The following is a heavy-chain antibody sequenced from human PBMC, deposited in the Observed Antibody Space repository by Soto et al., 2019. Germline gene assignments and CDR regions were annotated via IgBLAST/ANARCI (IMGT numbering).Heavy chain of an antibody. V-gene: IGHV1-8*01. Sequence: QVQLVQSGAEVKKPGASVKVSCKASGFTVTNFDINWVRQATGQGIEWMGWMNLNSGNTGYAQKFRDRVPMTSNTSIITSYMQLSNLRSEDTAVSYCSKGYAMDFWGQGTTVTVSS. J-gene: IGHJ6*02. CDR3: SKGYAMDF. CDR1: GFTVTNFD. CDR2: MNLNSGNT.